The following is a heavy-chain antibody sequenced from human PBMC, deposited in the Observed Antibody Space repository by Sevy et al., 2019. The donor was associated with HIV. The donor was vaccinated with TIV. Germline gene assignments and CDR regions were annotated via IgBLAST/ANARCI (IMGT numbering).Heavy chain of an antibody. Sequence: GGSLRLSCTASGFTFGDYAMSWVRRAPGKGLEWVGFFSSKAYGGTTEYAASVKGRFTISRDDSKSIAYLQMNSLKTEDSSVYYCTRDIGYCSSTSCFHGGAFDIMYQVTMFSVS. CDR3: TRDIGYCSSTSCFHGGAFDI. J-gene: IGHJ3*02. V-gene: IGHV3-49*04. CDR2: FSSKAYGGTT. CDR1: GFTFGDYA. D-gene: IGHD2-2*01.